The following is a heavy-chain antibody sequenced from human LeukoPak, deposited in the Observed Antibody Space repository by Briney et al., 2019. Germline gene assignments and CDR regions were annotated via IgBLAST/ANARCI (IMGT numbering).Heavy chain of an antibody. V-gene: IGHV3-30*02. CDR3: AKGAGDSSSWYAIFDY. CDR2: IRFDGSNK. J-gene: IGHJ4*02. CDR1: GFTFNNYG. D-gene: IGHD6-13*01. Sequence: GGSLRLSCAASGFTFNNYGMHWVRQAPGKGLEWVSFIRFDGSNKYYADSVKGRFTISRDNSKNTLYLQMNSLRAEDTAVYYCAKGAGDSSSWYAIFDYWGQGTLVTVSS.